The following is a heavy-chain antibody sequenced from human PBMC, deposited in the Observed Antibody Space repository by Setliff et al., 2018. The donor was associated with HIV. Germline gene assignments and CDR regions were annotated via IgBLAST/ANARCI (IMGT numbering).Heavy chain of an antibody. CDR2: IKKKVDGGTT. Sequence: GGSLRLSCAASGFTFSSYSMNWVRQAPGKGLEWIGLIKKKVDGGTTDYAAPVKGRFDISRDDSTNTVYLQMNSLKIEDTATYYCTTTFAAYDSSNWGQGTLVTV. CDR3: TTTFAAYDSSN. CDR1: GFTFSSYS. D-gene: IGHD3-22*01. J-gene: IGHJ4*02. V-gene: IGHV3-15*01.